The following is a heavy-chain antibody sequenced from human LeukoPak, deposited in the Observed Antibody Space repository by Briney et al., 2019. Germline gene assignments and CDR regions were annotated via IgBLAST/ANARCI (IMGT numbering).Heavy chain of an antibody. V-gene: IGHV4-59*08. D-gene: IGHD6-6*01. Sequence: SETQSLTCTVSGGSISSYYWSWVRQPPGKGLEWIGYIYYSGSTNYNPSLKSRVTISVDTSKNQFSLRLSSVTAADTAVYYCANTHLAAPPFDYWGQGTLVTVSS. CDR1: GGSISSYY. CDR3: ANTHLAAPPFDY. CDR2: IYYSGST. J-gene: IGHJ4*02.